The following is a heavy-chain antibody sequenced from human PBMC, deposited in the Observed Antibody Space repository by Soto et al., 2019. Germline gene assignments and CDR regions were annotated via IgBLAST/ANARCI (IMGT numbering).Heavy chain of an antibody. Sequence: ASVKVSCKASGYTFTGYYMHWVRQAPGQGLEWMGWISAYNGNTNYAQKLQGRVTMTTDTSTSTAYMELRSLRSDDTAVYYCARDDYDILTGCFDYWGQGTLVTVSS. D-gene: IGHD3-9*01. CDR3: ARDDYDILTGCFDY. J-gene: IGHJ4*02. V-gene: IGHV1-18*04. CDR2: ISAYNGNT. CDR1: GYTFTGYY.